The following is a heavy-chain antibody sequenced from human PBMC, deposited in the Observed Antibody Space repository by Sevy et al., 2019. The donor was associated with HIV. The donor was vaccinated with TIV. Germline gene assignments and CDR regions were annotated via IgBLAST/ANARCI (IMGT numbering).Heavy chain of an antibody. V-gene: IGHV4-59*02. CDR1: GDSVSSYF. J-gene: IGHJ4*02. D-gene: IGHD2-21*01. Sequence: SETLSLTCTVSGDSVSSYFWTWIRQPPGKGLEWIGNLYYTGNTNYNPSLKSRVTMSLDTSKKRFSLRLSSVTAADTAVYYYARDSVIFPRIFDSWGQGTLVTVSS. CDR3: ARDSVIFPRIFDS. CDR2: LYYTGNT.